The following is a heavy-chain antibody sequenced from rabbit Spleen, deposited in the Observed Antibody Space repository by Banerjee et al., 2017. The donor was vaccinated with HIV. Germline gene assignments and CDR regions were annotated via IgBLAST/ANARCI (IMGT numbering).Heavy chain of an antibody. V-gene: IGHV1S7*01. CDR2: IDPIFGRT. Sequence: QLKETGGGLVQPGGSLTLSCKASGFDFSGDYMSWVRQALGKGLEWIGYIDPIFGRTYYASWVNGRFTISSHNAQNTLYLQLNSLTAADTATYFCVRDLGYDDYSEKGYFNLWGQGTLVTVS. CDR3: VRDLGYDDYSEKGYFNL. D-gene: IGHD2-1*01. J-gene: IGHJ4*01. CDR1: GFDFSGDY.